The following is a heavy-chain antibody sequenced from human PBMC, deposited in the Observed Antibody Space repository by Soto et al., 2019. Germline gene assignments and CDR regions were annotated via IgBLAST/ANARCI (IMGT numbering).Heavy chain of an antibody. V-gene: IGHV3-33*01. CDR2: IWYDGSNT. D-gene: IGHD1-26*01. J-gene: IGHJ4*02. CDR1: GFTFSSYG. Sequence: GGSLRLSCAASGFTFSSYGMHWVRQAPGKGLEGVAVIWYDGSNTYHADSVKGRFTISRDNSKNTLYLQMNSLRAEDTSVYYLGRRGASGSNSHYFEYWEPEPLVT. CDR3: GRRGASGSNSHYFEY.